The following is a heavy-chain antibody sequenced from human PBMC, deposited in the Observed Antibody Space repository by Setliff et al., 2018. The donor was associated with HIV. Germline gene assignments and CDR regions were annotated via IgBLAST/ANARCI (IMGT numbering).Heavy chain of an antibody. CDR2: INTGNGDT. CDR3: ARSQINLVRGVVHYFDY. D-gene: IGHD3-10*01. V-gene: IGHV1-3*03. Sequence: ASVKVSCKASGYTFTSYVMHWVRQAPGQRLEWVGWINTGNGDTKYSQDFQGRVTISRDTSASTAHMELSSLRSEDMAVYYCARSQINLVRGVVHYFDYWGQGTLVTVSS. CDR1: GYTFTSYV. J-gene: IGHJ4*02.